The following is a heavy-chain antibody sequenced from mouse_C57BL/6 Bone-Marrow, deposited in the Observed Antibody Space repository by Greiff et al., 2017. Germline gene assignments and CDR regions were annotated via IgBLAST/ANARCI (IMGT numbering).Heavy chain of an antibody. CDR3: ARMGDYDDF. Sequence: QVQLQQSGAELVKPGASVKMSCKASGYTFTSYWITWVKQRPGQGLEWIGDIYPGSGSTNYNEKFKSKATLTADTSSSTAYMQLSSLTSEDSAVYCCARMGDYDDFWGQGTTLTVSS. D-gene: IGHD2-4*01. CDR1: GYTFTSYW. CDR2: IYPGSGST. V-gene: IGHV1-55*01. J-gene: IGHJ2*01.